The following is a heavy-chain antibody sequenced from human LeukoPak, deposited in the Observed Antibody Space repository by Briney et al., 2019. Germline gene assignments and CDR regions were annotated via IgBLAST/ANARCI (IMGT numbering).Heavy chain of an antibody. CDR2: INHSGST. CDR3: ARGPHSSSWYHFDY. J-gene: IGHJ4*02. V-gene: IGHV4-34*01. CDR1: GGSFSGYY. D-gene: IGHD6-13*01. Sequence: SETLSLTCAVYGGSFSGYYWSRIRQPPGKGLEWIGEINHSGSTNYNPSLKSRVTISVDTSKNQFSLKLRSVTAADTAVYYCARGPHSSSWYHFDYWGQGALVTVSS.